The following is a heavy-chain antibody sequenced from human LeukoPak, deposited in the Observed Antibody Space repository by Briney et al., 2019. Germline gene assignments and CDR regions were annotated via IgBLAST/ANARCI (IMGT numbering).Heavy chain of an antibody. V-gene: IGHV3-74*01. J-gene: IGHJ4*02. CDR2: INSDGSST. D-gene: IGHD3-3*01. Sequence: GSLRLSCAASGFTFSSYWMHWVRQAPGKGLVWVSRINSDGSSTSYADSVKGRFTISRDNAKNTLYLQMNSLRAEDTAVYYCAREHYDFWSGYSKSNEYWGQGTLVTVSS. CDR1: GFTFSSYW. CDR3: AREHYDFWSGYSKSNEY.